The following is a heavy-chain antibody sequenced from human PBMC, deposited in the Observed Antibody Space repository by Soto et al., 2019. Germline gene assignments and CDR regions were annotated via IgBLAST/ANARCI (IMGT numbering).Heavy chain of an antibody. CDR2: IIPIFGTA. CDR1: GGTFSSYA. CDR3: ARDTGIEYSSSGFFDY. V-gene: IGHV1-69*01. D-gene: IGHD6-6*01. J-gene: IGHJ4*02. Sequence: QVQLVQSGAEVKKPGSSVKVSCKASGGTFSSYAISWVRQAPGQVLEWMGGIIPIFGTANYAQKFQGRVTITADESTSTAYMELSSLRSEDTAVYYCARDTGIEYSSSGFFDYWGQGTLVTVSS.